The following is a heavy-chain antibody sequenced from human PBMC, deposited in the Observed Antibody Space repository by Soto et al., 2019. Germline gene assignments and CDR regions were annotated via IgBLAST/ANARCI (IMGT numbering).Heavy chain of an antibody. D-gene: IGHD6-6*01. CDR1: GFTFSSYG. CDR3: ARWSIAAGAY. Sequence: QVQLVESGGGVVQPGRSLRLSCGASGFTFSSYGMHWVRQAPGKGLEWVAVIWYDGSNKYYADSVKGRFTSSRDNSLNTPHLQMNSLRAEETAVYYCARWSIAAGAYWGQGTLVTVSS. J-gene: IGHJ4*02. CDR2: IWYDGSNK. V-gene: IGHV3-33*01.